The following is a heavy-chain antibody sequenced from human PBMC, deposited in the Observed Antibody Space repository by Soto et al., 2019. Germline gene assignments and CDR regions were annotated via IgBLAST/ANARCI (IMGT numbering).Heavy chain of an antibody. Sequence: SETLSLTCSVYGGSFSGYYWTWIRQPPGKGLEWIGEINHSGTINFNPSLKSRLTISLDTSKKHFSLKLSSVTDADTAAYYCARADRTLVTSYSLDVWGQGTTVTAP. D-gene: IGHD2-21*02. J-gene: IGHJ6*02. CDR1: GGSFSGYY. CDR3: ARADRTLVTSYSLDV. V-gene: IGHV4-34*01. CDR2: INHSGTI.